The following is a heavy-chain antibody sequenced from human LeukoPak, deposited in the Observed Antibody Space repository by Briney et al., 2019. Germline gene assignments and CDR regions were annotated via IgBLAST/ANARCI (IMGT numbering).Heavy chain of an antibody. D-gene: IGHD3-16*02. V-gene: IGHV3-21*01. CDR1: GFTFSDYS. CDR2: ISSSSSYI. CDR3: AREARLGELSPSGY. Sequence: GGSLRLSCPASGFTFSDYSMNWVRQAPGKGLEWVSSISSSSSYIYYADSVKGRFTISRDNAKNSLYLQMNSLRAEDTAVYYCAREARLGELSPSGYWGQGTLVTVSS. J-gene: IGHJ4*02.